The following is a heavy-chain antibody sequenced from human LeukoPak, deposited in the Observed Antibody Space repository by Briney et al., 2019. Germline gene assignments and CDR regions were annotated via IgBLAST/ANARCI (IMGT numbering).Heavy chain of an antibody. J-gene: IGHJ2*01. CDR2: AYYRSKWYS. CDR1: GDSVSSNSAA. V-gene: IGHV6-1*01. CDR3: ARDSVMIYRYFDL. Sequence: SQTLSLTCAISGDSVSSNSAAWNWIRQSPSRGLEWLGRAYYRSKWYSDYAVSVKSRIIINPDTSKNQFSLQLNSVTPEDTAVYYCARDSVMIYRYFDLWGRAPWSLSPQ. D-gene: IGHD3/OR15-3a*01.